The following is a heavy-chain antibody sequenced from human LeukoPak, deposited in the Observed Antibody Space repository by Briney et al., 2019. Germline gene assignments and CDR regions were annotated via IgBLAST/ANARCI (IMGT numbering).Heavy chain of an antibody. V-gene: IGHV3-21*04. CDR2: FGTRSTSV. Sequence: GGSLRLSCTASGFTFSGYSMNWIRQAPGKGLEWVSSFGTRSTSVYHAGSVKGRFAISRDNAKNSLYLQMNSRRAEDTAVYFCAYYDSSGYYYGRLRYWGQGIPVTVSS. CDR1: GFTFSGYS. J-gene: IGHJ4*02. CDR3: AYYDSSGYYYGRLRY. D-gene: IGHD3-22*01.